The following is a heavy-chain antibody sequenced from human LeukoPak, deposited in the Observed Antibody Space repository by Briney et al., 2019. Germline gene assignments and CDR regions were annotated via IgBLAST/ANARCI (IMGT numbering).Heavy chain of an antibody. J-gene: IGHJ4*02. D-gene: IGHD1-1*01. Sequence: SETLSLTCTVSGESISGFYWTWIRQPPGKGLEWIGEINHSGSTNYNPSLKSRVTISVDTSKNQFSLKLSSVTAADTAVYYCARAMVQGYSDYWGQGTLVTVSS. CDR3: ARAMVQGYSDY. CDR2: INHSGST. V-gene: IGHV4-34*01. CDR1: GESISGFY.